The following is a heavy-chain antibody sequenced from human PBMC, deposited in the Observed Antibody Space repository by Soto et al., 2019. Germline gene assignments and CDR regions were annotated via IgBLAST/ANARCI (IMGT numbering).Heavy chain of an antibody. CDR3: ARGGIVVVPAAVDYGMDV. V-gene: IGHV1-69*01. CDR2: IIPIFGTA. CDR1: GGTFSSYA. Sequence: QVQLVQSGAEVKKPGSSVKVSCKASGGTFSSYAISWVRQAPGQGLEWMGGIIPIFGTANYAQKFQGRVTITADESTSTAYMELSRLRSEDTAVYYCARGGIVVVPAAVDYGMDVWGQGTTVTVSS. J-gene: IGHJ6*02. D-gene: IGHD2-2*01.